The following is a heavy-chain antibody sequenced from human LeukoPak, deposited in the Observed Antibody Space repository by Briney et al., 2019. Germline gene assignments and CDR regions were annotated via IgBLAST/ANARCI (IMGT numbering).Heavy chain of an antibody. CDR3: ARDSATYRY. Sequence: PGGSLRLSCAASGFTFRSYWMSWVRQAPGKGLEWVANIKQDGSENYYVDSVKGRFTISRDNAKNSLYLQMNSLRAEDTAVYYWARDSATYRYWGQGTLVTVSS. V-gene: IGHV3-7*04. CDR1: GFTFRSYW. J-gene: IGHJ4*02. D-gene: IGHD1-26*01. CDR2: IKQDGSEN.